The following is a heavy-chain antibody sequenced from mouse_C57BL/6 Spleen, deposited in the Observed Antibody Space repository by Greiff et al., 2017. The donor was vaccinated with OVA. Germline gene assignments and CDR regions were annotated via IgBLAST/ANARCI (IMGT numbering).Heavy chain of an antibody. CDR1: GYTFTSYG. D-gene: IGHD1-1*01. J-gene: IGHJ2*01. V-gene: IGHV1-81*01. CDR3: ATVTTVGYFDY. Sequence: QVQLQQSGAELARPGASVKLSCKASGYTFTSYGISWVKQRTGQGLEWIGEIYPRSGNTYYNEKFKGKATLTADKSSSTAYMELRSLTSEDSAVYFCATVTTVGYFDYWGKGTTLTVSS. CDR2: IYPRSGNT.